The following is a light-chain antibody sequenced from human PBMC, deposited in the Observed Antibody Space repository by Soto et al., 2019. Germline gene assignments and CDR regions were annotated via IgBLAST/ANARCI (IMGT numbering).Light chain of an antibody. V-gene: IGLV1-40*01. Sequence: QPVLTQPPSVSGAPGQRITISCTGSPSNIGAGFDVHWYQQFPGTAPKLLIYGTTSRPSGVPDRFSGSQSGTSASLAITGLQAGDEADYCCQSYDTSLSGAWVFGGGTKLTVL. J-gene: IGLJ3*02. CDR3: QSYDTSLSGAWV. CDR2: GTT. CDR1: PSNIGAGFD.